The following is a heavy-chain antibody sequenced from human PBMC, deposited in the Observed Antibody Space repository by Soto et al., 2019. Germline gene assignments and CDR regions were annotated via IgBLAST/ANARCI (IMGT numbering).Heavy chain of an antibody. CDR2: IYYSGIA. J-gene: IGHJ5*02. CDR1: GGSVSSSNYY. Sequence: SETLSLTCTVSGGSVSSSNYYWSWIRQPPGKGLDLLGYIYYSGIARYNPSLKSRITVSVDTSKNQFSLKLSSVTAPDTAVYYCARPTAEYYADRGKGTRYLDPGGPGALVTVSS. V-gene: IGHV4-61*01. CDR3: ARPTAEYYADRGKGTRYLDP. D-gene: IGHD3-16*01.